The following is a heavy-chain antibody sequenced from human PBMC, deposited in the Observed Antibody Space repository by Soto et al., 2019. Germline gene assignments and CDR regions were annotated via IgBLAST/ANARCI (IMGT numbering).Heavy chain of an antibody. V-gene: IGHV3-74*01. D-gene: IGHD2-21*02. CDR1: GFTFSSYW. CDR2: INSDGRST. CDR3: ASGGAPASILSWCLLLVFGSIQH. Sequence: EVQVVESGGGLVQPGVSLRLSCAASGFTFSSYWMHWVRQAPGKGLVWVSRINSDGRSTSYADSVKGRFTISRDNANNTRNLPTSSMGRESGAVYYCASGGAPASILSWCLLLVFGSIQHRGQGTLVPVSS. J-gene: IGHJ1*01.